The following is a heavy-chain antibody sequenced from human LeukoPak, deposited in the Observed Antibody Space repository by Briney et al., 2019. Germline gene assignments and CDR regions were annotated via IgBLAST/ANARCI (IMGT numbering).Heavy chain of an antibody. CDR3: ASTMVRGVIILFDY. CDR2: MYYSGST. D-gene: IGHD3-10*01. J-gene: IGHJ4*02. V-gene: IGHV4-61*01. CDR1: GGSVSSGSYY. Sequence: PSETLSLTCIVSGGSVSSGSYYWSWIRQPPGKGLEWIGYMYYSGSTNYNPSLKSRVTISVDTSKSQFSLKLSSVTAADTAVYYCASTMVRGVIILFDYWGQGTLVTVSS.